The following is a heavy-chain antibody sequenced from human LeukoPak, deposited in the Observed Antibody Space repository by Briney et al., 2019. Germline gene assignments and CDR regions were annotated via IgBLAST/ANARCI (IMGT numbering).Heavy chain of an antibody. CDR2: ISGSGGFT. V-gene: IGHV3-23*01. J-gene: IGHJ4*02. CDR1: GFTFSTYA. D-gene: IGHD3-22*01. CDR3: AKTPTRYYDSSGYYYFDF. Sequence: GGSLRLSCAASGFTFSTYAMTWVRQAPGKWLEWVSDISGSGGFTNYADSVKGRFTISRDNSKNTLYLQMNSLRAEDTAVYYCAKTPTRYYDSSGYYYFDFWGQGTLVTVSS.